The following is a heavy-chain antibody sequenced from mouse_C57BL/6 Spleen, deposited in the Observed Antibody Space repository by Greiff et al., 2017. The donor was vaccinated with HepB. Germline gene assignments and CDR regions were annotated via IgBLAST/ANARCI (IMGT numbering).Heavy chain of an antibody. J-gene: IGHJ3*01. CDR3: AREGAYYSNCFAY. CDR1: GYAFSSSW. Sequence: VQRVESGPELVKPGASVKISCKASGYAFSSSWMNWVKQRPGKGLEWIGRIYPGDGDTNYNGKFKGKATLTADKSSSTAYMQLSSLTSEDSAVYFCAREGAYYSNCFAYWGQGTLVTVSA. D-gene: IGHD2-5*01. CDR2: IYPGDGDT. V-gene: IGHV1-82*01.